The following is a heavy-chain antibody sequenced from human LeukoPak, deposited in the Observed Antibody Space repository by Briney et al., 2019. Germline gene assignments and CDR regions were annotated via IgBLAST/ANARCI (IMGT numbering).Heavy chain of an antibody. Sequence: SETLSLTCAVYGGSFSGYYWSWIRQPPGKGLEWIGEINHSGSTNYNPSLKSRVTISVDTSKNQFSLKLSSVTAADTAVYYCARPAYCGGDCSTPYFDYWGQGTLVTVSS. CDR2: INHSGST. J-gene: IGHJ4*02. CDR1: GGSFSGYY. CDR3: ARPAYCGGDCSTPYFDY. V-gene: IGHV4-34*01. D-gene: IGHD2-21*02.